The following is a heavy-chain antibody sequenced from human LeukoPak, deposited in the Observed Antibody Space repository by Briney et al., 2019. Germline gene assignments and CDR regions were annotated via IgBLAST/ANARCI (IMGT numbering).Heavy chain of an antibody. CDR1: GGSITNYY. CDR3: ARASVTYYYYYYMDV. J-gene: IGHJ6*03. CDR2: IHYSGST. V-gene: IGHV4-59*01. D-gene: IGHD4-11*01. Sequence: SETLSLTCTVSGGSITNYYWTWIRQPPGKGLEWIGYIHYSGSTNYNPSLKSRVTISVDTSKSQFSLKLSSVTAADTAVYYCARASVTYYYYYYMDVWGKGTTVTVSS.